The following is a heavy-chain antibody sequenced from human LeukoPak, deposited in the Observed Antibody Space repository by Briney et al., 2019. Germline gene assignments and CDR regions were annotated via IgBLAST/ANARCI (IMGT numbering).Heavy chain of an antibody. D-gene: IGHD5-12*01. V-gene: IGHV1-2*02. CDR3: ARDAHNGYEFHDWFDP. CDR1: GYTFTNYY. J-gene: IGHJ5*02. CDR2: INPNSGGT. Sequence: ASVKVSCKASGYTFTNYYIHWVRQAPGQGLEWMGWINPNSGGTKYAQKFQGRVTMTTDTSISTAYMEMSRLTSDDTAVYYCARDAHNGYEFHDWFDPWGQGALVTVSS.